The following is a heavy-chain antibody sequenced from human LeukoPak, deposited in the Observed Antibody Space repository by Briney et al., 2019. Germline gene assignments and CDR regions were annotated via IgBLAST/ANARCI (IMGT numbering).Heavy chain of an antibody. J-gene: IGHJ4*02. CDR1: SASITSSPYF. V-gene: IGHV4-39*01. D-gene: IGHD3-10*01. CDR2: ISYSGTT. Sequence: SSETLSLTCTVSSASITSSPYFWGWIRQSPGKGLEWIGSISYSGTTYYNPSLKSRGTISVDTSKNQFSLKLNSVTAADTAVFYCVANSADYNTLGSSYKVWGQGTLVTVSS. CDR3: VANSADYNTLGSSYKV.